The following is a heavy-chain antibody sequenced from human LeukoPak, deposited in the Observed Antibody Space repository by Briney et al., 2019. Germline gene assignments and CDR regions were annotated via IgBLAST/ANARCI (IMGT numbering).Heavy chain of an antibody. D-gene: IGHD3-22*01. CDR3: ARDLVVGYYDSSGYYGY. J-gene: IGHJ4*02. V-gene: IGHV3-23*01. CDR1: GFAFRYYA. CDR2: ISGSGSST. Sequence: GGSLRLSCAASGFAFRYYAMSWVRQAPGKGLEWVSAISGSGSSTYYADSVKGRFTISRDNSKNSLYLQMNSLRAEDTAVYYCARDLVVGYYDSSGYYGYWGQGTLVTVSS.